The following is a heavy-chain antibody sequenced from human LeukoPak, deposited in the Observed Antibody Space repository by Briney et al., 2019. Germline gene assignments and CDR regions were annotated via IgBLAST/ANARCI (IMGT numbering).Heavy chain of an antibody. CDR2: VHGNGST. CDR3: ARDMVSTWPYFYTYYYMDV. D-gene: IGHD3-22*01. J-gene: IGHJ6*03. CDR1: GASITAHS. V-gene: IGHV4-4*07. Sequence: SETLSLTCTVSGASITAHSWNWIRQPAGKALEWIGRVHGNGSTNYNPSLKSRVTMSLDTSKSQFSLKLPSVTAADTALYYCARDMVSTWPYFYTYYYMDVWGQGTTVAVSS.